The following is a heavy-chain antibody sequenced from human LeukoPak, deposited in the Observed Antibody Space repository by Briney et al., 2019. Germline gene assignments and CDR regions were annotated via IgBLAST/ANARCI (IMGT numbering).Heavy chain of an antibody. D-gene: IGHD1-26*01. CDR3: ARDRGGSFKGYFDY. V-gene: IGHV3-30*04. CDR1: GFAFSSYA. J-gene: IGHJ4*02. CDR2: ISYDGSNK. Sequence: GRSLRLSCAASGFAFSSYAMHWVRQAPGKGLEWVAVISYDGSNKYYADSVKGRFTISRDNSKNTLYLQMNSLRAEDTAVYYCARDRGGSFKGYFDYWGQGTLVTVSS.